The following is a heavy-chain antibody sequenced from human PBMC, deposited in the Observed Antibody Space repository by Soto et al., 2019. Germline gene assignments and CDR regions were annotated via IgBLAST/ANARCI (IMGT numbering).Heavy chain of an antibody. Sequence: SETLSLTCTVSGGSISSGDYYWSWIRQPPGKGLEWIGYIYYSGSTYYNPSLKSRVTISVDTSKNQFSLKLSSVTAADTAVYYCATTYGPPCSSTSCYGYWGQGTLVTVSS. V-gene: IGHV4-30-4*01. CDR3: ATTYGPPCSSTSCYGY. CDR2: IYYSGST. CDR1: GGSISSGDYY. J-gene: IGHJ4*02. D-gene: IGHD2-2*01.